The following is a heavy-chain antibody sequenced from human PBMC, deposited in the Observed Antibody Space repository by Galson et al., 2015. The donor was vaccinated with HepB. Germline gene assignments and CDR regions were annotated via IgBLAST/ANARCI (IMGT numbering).Heavy chain of an antibody. CDR2: IYYSGST. CDR3: SRSSGYVDDY. J-gene: IGHJ4*02. V-gene: IGHV4-31*03. Sequence: TLSLTCTVSGDSISSGSYYWSWIRQHPGKGLEWIGYIYYSGSTYYNPPLKSRVTISLNTSNNQFSLELSSVTAADTAVYYCSRSSGYVDDYRGQGTLVTVSS. CDR1: GDSISSGSYY. D-gene: IGHD5-12*01.